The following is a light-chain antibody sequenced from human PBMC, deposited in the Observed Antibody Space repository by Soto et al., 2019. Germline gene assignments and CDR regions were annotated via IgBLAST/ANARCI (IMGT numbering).Light chain of an antibody. CDR3: ASYTSGSTRVV. Sequence: QSALTQPASLSGSPGQSITISCTGSNNDIGYYNYVSWYQQHPNRAPKVIIFEVNSRPSGVSDRFFGSKFGNTASLTISDLRPEDEADYYCASYTSGSTRVVLGGGTMLTVL. V-gene: IGLV2-14*01. CDR2: EVN. J-gene: IGLJ3*02. CDR1: NNDIGYYNY.